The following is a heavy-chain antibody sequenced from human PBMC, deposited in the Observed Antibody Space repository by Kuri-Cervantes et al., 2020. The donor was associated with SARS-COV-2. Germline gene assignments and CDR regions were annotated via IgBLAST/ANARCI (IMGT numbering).Heavy chain of an antibody. CDR2: INHSGST. Sequence: ESLKISCAVYGGSFSGYYWSWIRQPPGKGLEWIGEINHSGSTNYNPSLKSRVTISVDTSKNQFSLKLSSVTAADTAVYYCARLGYCSSTSCYGDAFDIWGQGTMVTVSS. J-gene: IGHJ3*02. CDR1: GGSFSGYY. V-gene: IGHV4-34*01. D-gene: IGHD2-2*01. CDR3: ARLGYCSSTSCYGDAFDI.